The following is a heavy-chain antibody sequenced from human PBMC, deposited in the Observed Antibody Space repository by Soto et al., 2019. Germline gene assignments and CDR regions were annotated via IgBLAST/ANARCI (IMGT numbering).Heavy chain of an antibody. CDR2: ISYDGSNR. Sequence: GGSLRLSCAASGFTFRNYPMNWVRQAPDKGLQWVAVISYDGSNRDYADSVRGRFTISRDNSKNTLYLQMNSLRPEDTAVYYCAQLLGGSYAFEIWGQGTMVTVSS. CDR1: GFTFRNYP. V-gene: IGHV3-30-3*01. D-gene: IGHD1-26*01. J-gene: IGHJ3*02. CDR3: AQLLGGSYAFEI.